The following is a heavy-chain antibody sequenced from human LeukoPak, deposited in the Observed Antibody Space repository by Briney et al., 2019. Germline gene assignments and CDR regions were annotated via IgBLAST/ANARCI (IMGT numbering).Heavy chain of an antibody. V-gene: IGHV3-23*01. J-gene: IGHJ4*02. CDR2: ISGSGGST. Sequence: GGSLRLSCSASGFTFSSFAMSWVRQAPGKGLEWVSGISGSGGSTYYADSMKGRFTISRDNSKDTLYLQMNSLRAEDTAVYYCARNENSGWGYFDYWGQGTLVTVSS. CDR1: GFTFSSFA. CDR3: ARNENSGWGYFDY. D-gene: IGHD5-12*01.